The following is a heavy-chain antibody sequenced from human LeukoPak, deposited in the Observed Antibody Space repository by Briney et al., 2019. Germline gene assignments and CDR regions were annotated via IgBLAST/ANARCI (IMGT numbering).Heavy chain of an antibody. V-gene: IGHV3-23*01. D-gene: IGHD3-22*01. J-gene: IGHJ4*02. CDR1: GFTFSSYA. CDR3: AKSSYYDSSGYYREYYFDY. CDR2: ISGSGGST. Sequence: GGSLRLSCAASGFTFSSYAMSWVRQAPGKGLEWVSAISGSGGSTYYADSVKGRFTISRDNSKSTLYLQMNSLRAEDTAVYYCAKSSYYDSSGYYREYYFDYWGQGTLVTVSS.